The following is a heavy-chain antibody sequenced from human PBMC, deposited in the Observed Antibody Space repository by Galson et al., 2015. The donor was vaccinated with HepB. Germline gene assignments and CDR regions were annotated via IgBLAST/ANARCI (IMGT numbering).Heavy chain of an antibody. V-gene: IGHV3-23*01. J-gene: IGHJ4*02. CDR1: GFTFSSYA. CDR2: ISGSGGST. Sequence: SLRLSCAASGFTFSSYAMSWVRQAPGKGLEWVSAISGSGGSTYYADSVKGRFTISRDNSKNTLYLQMNSLRAEDTAVYYCAKEMLFTSSSSSAFDYWGQGTLVTVSS. D-gene: IGHD6-6*01. CDR3: AKEMLFTSSSSSAFDY.